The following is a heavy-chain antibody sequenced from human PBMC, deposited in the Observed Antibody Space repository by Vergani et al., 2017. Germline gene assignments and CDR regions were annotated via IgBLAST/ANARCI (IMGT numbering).Heavy chain of an antibody. D-gene: IGHD2-15*01. Sequence: QVQLQESGPGLVKPSETLSLTCTVSGDSVISTDYHWGWIRQPPGKGLEWIGSMDYSGSTSYNPSLESRISISFETPKNQFSLRLTSVTAADTAVHYCASKRGACRAAYCHSYDFWGPGTLVGVSS. CDR3: ASKRGACRAAYCHSYDF. CDR1: GDSVISTDYH. V-gene: IGHV4-39*01. J-gene: IGHJ4*02. CDR2: MDYSGST.